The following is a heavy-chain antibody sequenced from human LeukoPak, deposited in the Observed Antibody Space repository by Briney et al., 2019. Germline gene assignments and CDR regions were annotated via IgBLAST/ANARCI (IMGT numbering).Heavy chain of an antibody. CDR3: TLPWVSGSYYDY. V-gene: IGHV3-15*01. CDR2: IKSKTDGGTT. CDR1: GFTFSSYA. D-gene: IGHD3-10*01. Sequence: PGGSLRLSCAASGFTFSSYAMSWVRQAPGKGLEWVGHIKSKTDGGTTDYAAHVKGRFTISRDDSKNTLFLQMNSLKTEDTAVYYCTLPWVSGSYYDYWGQGTLVTVSS. J-gene: IGHJ4*02.